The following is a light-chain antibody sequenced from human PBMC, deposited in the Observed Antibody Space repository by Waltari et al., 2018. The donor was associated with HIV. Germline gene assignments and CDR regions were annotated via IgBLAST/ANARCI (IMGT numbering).Light chain of an antibody. CDR3: SSYTTTNTVV. V-gene: IGLV2-14*03. J-gene: IGLJ2*01. CDR2: DVD. Sequence: QSALTQPASVSGSPGQSITISCTGTSSDISTYSFVSWYQKHPDKAPKLLIYDVDNRPSGVSRRFSVSKSCDTASLTISSIQADDEADYYCSSYTTTNTVVFGGGTKFTVL. CDR1: SSDISTYSF.